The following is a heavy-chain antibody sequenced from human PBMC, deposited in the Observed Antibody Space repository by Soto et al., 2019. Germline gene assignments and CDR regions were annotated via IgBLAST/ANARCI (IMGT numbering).Heavy chain of an antibody. CDR1: GRPISTSY. Sequence: SETLSLTCTVSGRPISTSYWPWFRKPPGKGLDWGSYIDSSGNSNYSPSLKSRVTLLVDTAKNQFSLHMSSVTAEDRAVYYCARIGLGTTRTTSYHHYGMDVWGQGTTVTVSS. CDR3: ARIGLGTTRTTSYHHYGMDV. CDR2: IDSSGNS. D-gene: IGHD3-16*01. V-gene: IGHV4-59*01. J-gene: IGHJ6*02.